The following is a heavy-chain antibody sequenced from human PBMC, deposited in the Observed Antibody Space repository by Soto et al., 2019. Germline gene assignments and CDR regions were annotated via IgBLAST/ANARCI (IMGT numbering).Heavy chain of an antibody. CDR3: ARSEYSVIDHDH. CDR1: GYTITNYY. CDR2: INPSGGYT. J-gene: IGHJ4*02. D-gene: IGHD2-21*01. V-gene: IGHV1-46*01. Sequence: ASVKASCKASGYTITNYYIHCVRQAPGQGLEWMGIINPSGGYTSYAQKFQGRGTMTRDTSTSTVYMELSSLRSEDTAVYYCARSEYSVIDHDHWGQGTLVTVSS.